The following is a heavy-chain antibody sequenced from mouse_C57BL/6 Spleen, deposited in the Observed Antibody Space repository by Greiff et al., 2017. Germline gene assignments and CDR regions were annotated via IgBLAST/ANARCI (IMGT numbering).Heavy chain of an antibody. D-gene: IGHD1-1*01. CDR3: ASGKKFDY. CDR1: GYSITSGYY. V-gene: IGHV3-6*01. CDR2: ISYDGSN. J-gene: IGHJ2*01. Sequence: EVKLQESGPGLVKPSQSLSLTCSVTGYSITSGYYWNWIRQFPGNKLEWMGYISYDGSNNYNPSLKNRISITRDTSKNQFFLKLNSVTTEDTATYYCASGKKFDYWGQGTTLTVSS.